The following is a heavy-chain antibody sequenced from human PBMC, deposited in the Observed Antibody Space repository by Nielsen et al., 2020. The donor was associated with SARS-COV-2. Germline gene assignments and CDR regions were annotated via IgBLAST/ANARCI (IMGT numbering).Heavy chain of an antibody. CDR1: GYTFTGYY. J-gene: IGHJ6*02. D-gene: IGHD4-23*01. CDR3: ATIGGNYGSPEYYYYGMDV. CDR2: INPNSGGT. Sequence: ASVKVSCKASGYTFTGYYMHWVRQAPGQGLEWMGWINPNSGGTNYAQKFQGRVTMTRDTSISTAYMELSRLRSDDTAVYYCATIGGNYGSPEYYYYGMDVWGQGTTVTVPS. V-gene: IGHV1-2*02.